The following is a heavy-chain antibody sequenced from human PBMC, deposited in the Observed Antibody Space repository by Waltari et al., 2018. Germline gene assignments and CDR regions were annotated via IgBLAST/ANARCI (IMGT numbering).Heavy chain of an antibody. J-gene: IGHJ3*01. D-gene: IGHD6-13*01. Sequence: QVQVVQSGTEVKKPGSSVRVSCQVSGHPFHKSAISWVRQAPGQGLEWMGKIVPILRLTNFSQKFRDRVTLTATTSTTTAFMDLTDLTSEDTAVYYCALSPQQLLAFDFWGQGTMVTVS. CDR3: ALSPQQLLAFDF. CDR2: IVPILRLT. CDR1: GHPFHKSA. V-gene: IGHV1-69*04.